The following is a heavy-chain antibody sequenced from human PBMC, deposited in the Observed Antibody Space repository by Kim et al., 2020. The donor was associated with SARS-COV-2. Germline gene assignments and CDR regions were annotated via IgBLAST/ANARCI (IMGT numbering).Heavy chain of an antibody. J-gene: IGHJ4*02. Sequence: GGSLRLSCAASGFTFSSYAMSWVRQAPGKGLEWVSTISGGGVSTFYADSVRGRFTISRDNSKNTVYLQVNSLRAEDTAVYFCARKDYDTDNFDYWGQGTLGTVSS. CDR2: ISGGGVST. CDR1: GFTFSSYA. V-gene: IGHV3-23*01. D-gene: IGHD3-22*01. CDR3: ARKDYDTDNFDY.